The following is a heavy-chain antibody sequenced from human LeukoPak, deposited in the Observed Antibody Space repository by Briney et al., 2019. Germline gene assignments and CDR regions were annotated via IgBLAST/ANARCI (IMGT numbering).Heavy chain of an antibody. CDR1: GGSFSGYY. Sequence: ETLSLTCAVYGGSFSGYYWSWIRQPPGKGLEWVANIKQDGSQRYYVDSVRGRFTISRDNAKNSLFLQMNGLRAEDTAVYYCARRGGSSSRRSPIDYWGQGTLVTVSS. J-gene: IGHJ4*02. V-gene: IGHV3-7*01. CDR2: IKQDGSQR. D-gene: IGHD6-6*01. CDR3: ARRGGSSSRRSPIDY.